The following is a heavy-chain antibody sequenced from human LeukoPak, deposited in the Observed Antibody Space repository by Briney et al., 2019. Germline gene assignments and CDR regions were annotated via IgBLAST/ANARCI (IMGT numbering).Heavy chain of an antibody. Sequence: PGGSLRLSCAASGFTFSSYAMHWVRQAPGKGLEWVAVISYDGSNKYYADSVKGRFTISRDNSKNTLYLQMNSLRAEDTAVYYCARVTSAAGKAHYWGQGTLVTVSS. CDR3: ARVTSAAGKAHY. J-gene: IGHJ4*02. V-gene: IGHV3-30*04. CDR1: GFTFSSYA. D-gene: IGHD6-13*01. CDR2: ISYDGSNK.